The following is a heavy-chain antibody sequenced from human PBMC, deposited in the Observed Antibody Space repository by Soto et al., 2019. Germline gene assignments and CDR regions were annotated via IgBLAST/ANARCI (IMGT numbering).Heavy chain of an antibody. J-gene: IGHJ4*02. CDR2: ISSSSSTI. CDR3: AREGCIAGAGISGDY. CDR1: GFTFSSYT. Sequence: EVQLVESGGGLVQPGGSLRLSCAASGFTFSSYTMNWVRQAPGKGLEWVSYISSSSSTIYYADSVKGRFTISRDNAKSSLYLQMISLRDDDTDVYYCAREGCIAGAGISGDYWGQGTLVTVSS. D-gene: IGHD6-19*01. V-gene: IGHV3-48*02.